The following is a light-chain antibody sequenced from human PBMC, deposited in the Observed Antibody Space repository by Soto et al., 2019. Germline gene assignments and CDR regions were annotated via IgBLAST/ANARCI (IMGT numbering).Light chain of an antibody. CDR1: QSIATW. CDR3: QHYCCYPWT. J-gene: IGKJ1*01. CDR2: NAS. V-gene: IGKV1-5*03. Sequence: DIQMTQSPSTLSASVGDRVTITCRASQSIATWLAWYQQKPWKAPKLLIYNASSLQSGVPSRFSGSGSGTEFTLTISSLQPGDFATYYCQHYCCYPWTFGQGTKVEIK.